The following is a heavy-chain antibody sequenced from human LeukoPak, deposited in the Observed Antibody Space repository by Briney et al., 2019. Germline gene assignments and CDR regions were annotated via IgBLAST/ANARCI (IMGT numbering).Heavy chain of an antibody. V-gene: IGHV3-53*01. J-gene: IGHJ4*02. CDR3: TSADYGAYDY. CDR1: GFTVSSNY. Sequence: GGSLRLSCAASGFTVSSNYMTWVRQAPGEGLEWVSVIYSGGDTFYADSVKGRFTISRDNSKNTLYLQMNSLRVEDTAVYYCTSADYGAYDYWGQGALVTVSS. D-gene: IGHD4-17*01. CDR2: IYSGGDT.